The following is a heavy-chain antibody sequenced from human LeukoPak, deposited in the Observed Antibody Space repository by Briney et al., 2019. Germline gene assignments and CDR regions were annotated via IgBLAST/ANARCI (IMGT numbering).Heavy chain of an antibody. V-gene: IGHV3-66*04. Sequence: GGSLRLSCAASGFTVSSNYVSWVRQAPGKGLEWVSLIYSGGSTYYADSVKGRFTISRDNSKNTLYLQMNSLRAEDTAVYYCARQQQLVRFDYWGQGTLVTVSS. J-gene: IGHJ4*02. D-gene: IGHD6-13*01. CDR3: ARQQQLVRFDY. CDR2: IYSGGST. CDR1: GFTVSSNY.